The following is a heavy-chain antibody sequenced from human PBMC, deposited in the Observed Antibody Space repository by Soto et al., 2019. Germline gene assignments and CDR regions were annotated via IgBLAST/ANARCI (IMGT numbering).Heavy chain of an antibody. J-gene: IGHJ4*02. CDR2: INPNNDGT. Sequence: ASVKVSCKASGNTFTGYYIHWVRQAPGQGLEWMGWINPNNDGTTYGEKFQGRVTMTRDTSTSTAYMELSRLRSDDTAVYYCARDLGGSRDSWGQGTLVTVSS. CDR1: GNTFTGYY. V-gene: IGHV1-2*02. D-gene: IGHD1-26*01. CDR3: ARDLGGSRDS.